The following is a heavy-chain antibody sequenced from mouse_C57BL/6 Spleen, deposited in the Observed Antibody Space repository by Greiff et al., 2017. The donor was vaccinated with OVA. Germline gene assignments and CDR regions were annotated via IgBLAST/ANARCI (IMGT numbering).Heavy chain of an antibody. D-gene: IGHD1-1*01. V-gene: IGHV1-76*01. Sequence: VQLQQSGAELVRPGASVKLSCKASGYTFTDYYINWVKQRPGQGLEWIARIYPGSGNTYYNEKFKGKATLTAEKSSSTAYMQLSSLTSEDSAVYFCAREDYYGSSYGWFAYWGQGTLVTVSA. J-gene: IGHJ3*01. CDR3: AREDYYGSSYGWFAY. CDR1: GYTFTDYY. CDR2: IYPGSGNT.